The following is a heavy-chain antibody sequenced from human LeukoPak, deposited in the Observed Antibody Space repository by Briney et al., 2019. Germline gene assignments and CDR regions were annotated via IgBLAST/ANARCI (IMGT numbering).Heavy chain of an antibody. J-gene: IGHJ6*03. CDR2: ITWDGGST. D-gene: IGHD2/OR15-2a*01. V-gene: IGHV3-43D*03. CDR3: AKDRAARGRGNYFYMDV. CDR1: GFTFDDYA. Sequence: GGSLRLSCAASGFTFDDYAMHWVRQASGKGLEWVSHITWDGGSTHYADSVEGRFTISRDNRENSLYLQMNSLRPEDTALYYCAKDRAARGRGNYFYMDVWGKGATVTVSS.